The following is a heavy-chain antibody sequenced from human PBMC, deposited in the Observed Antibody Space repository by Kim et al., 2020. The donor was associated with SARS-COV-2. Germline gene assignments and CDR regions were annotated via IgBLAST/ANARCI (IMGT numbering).Heavy chain of an antibody. D-gene: IGHD3-3*01. CDR2: INHSGST. CDR1: GGSFSGYY. Sequence: SETLSLTCAVYGGSFSGYYWSWIRQPPGKGLEWIGEINHSGSTNYNPSLKSRVTISVDTSKNRFSLKLSSVTAADTAVYYCARRRITIFGVVIGWFDPWGQGTLVTVSS. V-gene: IGHV4-34*01. J-gene: IGHJ5*02. CDR3: ARRRITIFGVVIGWFDP.